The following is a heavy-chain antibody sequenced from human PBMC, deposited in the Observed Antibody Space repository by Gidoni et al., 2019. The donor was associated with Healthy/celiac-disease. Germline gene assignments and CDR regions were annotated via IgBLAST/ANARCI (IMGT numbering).Heavy chain of an antibody. V-gene: IGHV3-49*03. J-gene: IGHJ5*02. D-gene: IGHD4-17*01. CDR2: IRSKAYGGTT. Sequence: EVQLVESGGGLVQPGRSLRLSCTASGFTFGDYAMSWFRQAPGKGLEWVGFIRSKAYGGTTEYAASVKGRFTISRDDSKSIAYLQMNSLKTEDTAVYYCTRDEDYGDYPTWGQGTLVTVSS. CDR3: TRDEDYGDYPT. CDR1: GFTFGDYA.